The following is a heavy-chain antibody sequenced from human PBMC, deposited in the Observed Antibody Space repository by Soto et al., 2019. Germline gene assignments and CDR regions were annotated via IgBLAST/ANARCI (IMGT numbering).Heavy chain of an antibody. CDR3: AKDFLDTAMVQPPLAY. CDR2: ISYDGSNK. J-gene: IGHJ4*02. CDR1: GFTFSSYG. D-gene: IGHD5-18*01. V-gene: IGHV3-30*18. Sequence: GGSLRLCCAASGFTFSSYGMHWVRQAPGKGLEWVAVISYDGSNKYYADSVKGRFTISRDNSKNTLYLQMNSLRAEDTAVYYCAKDFLDTAMVQPPLAYWGQGTLVTVSS.